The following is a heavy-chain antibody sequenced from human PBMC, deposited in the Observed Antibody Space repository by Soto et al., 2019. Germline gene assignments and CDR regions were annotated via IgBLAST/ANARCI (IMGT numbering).Heavy chain of an antibody. J-gene: IGHJ4*02. CDR1: GFTFSNAW. D-gene: IGHD3-9*01. V-gene: IGHV3-15*01. CDR3: TTEPHPHNYDILTGYYLNY. CDR2: IKSKTDGGTT. Sequence: EVQLVESGGGLVKPGGSLRLSCAASGFTFSNAWMSWVRQAPGKGLEWVGRIKSKTDGGTTDYAAPVKGRFTISRDDSKNTLYLQMNSLKTEDTAVYYCTTEPHPHNYDILTGYYLNYWGQGTLVTLSS.